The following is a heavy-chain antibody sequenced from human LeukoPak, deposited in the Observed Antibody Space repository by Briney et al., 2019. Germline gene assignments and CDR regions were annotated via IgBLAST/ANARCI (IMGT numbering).Heavy chain of an antibody. J-gene: IGHJ4*02. CDR1: GYIFTNYY. V-gene: IGHV1-3*01. D-gene: IGHD2-8*01. CDR3: ARGLNDYGDS. CDR2: INAGNGST. Sequence: GASVKISCKASGYIFTNYYIHWVRQAPGQGLEWMGWINAGNGSTKYSQKFQGRVTITRDTSASTAYMELSSLRSEDTAVYYCARGLNDYGDSWGQGTLVTVSS.